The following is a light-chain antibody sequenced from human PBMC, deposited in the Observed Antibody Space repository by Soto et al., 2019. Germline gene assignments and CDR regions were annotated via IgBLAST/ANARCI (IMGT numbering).Light chain of an antibody. J-gene: IGKJ4*01. CDR1: QSVSTN. CDR2: YAS. Sequence: EIVMTQSPATLSVSPGERATLSCRASQSVSTNLAWYQHKPGQAPKRLIYYASTRATGIPATFSGSGSGTEFTLTISSLQSEDSALYYCQQYHDWPRTFGGGTKVEIK. CDR3: QQYHDWPRT. V-gene: IGKV3-15*01.